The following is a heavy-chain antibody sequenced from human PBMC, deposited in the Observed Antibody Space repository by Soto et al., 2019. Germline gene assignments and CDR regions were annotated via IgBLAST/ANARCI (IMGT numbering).Heavy chain of an antibody. Sequence: PGGSLRLSCAASGFTFSSYAMHWVRQVPGKGLEWVAVISYDGSNKYYADSVKGRFTISRDNSKNTLYLQMNSLRAENTAVYYCARDLGRESHWFDPWGQGTLVTVSS. CDR2: ISYDGSNK. V-gene: IGHV3-30-3*01. J-gene: IGHJ5*02. CDR1: GFTFSSYA. CDR3: ARDLGRESHWFDP.